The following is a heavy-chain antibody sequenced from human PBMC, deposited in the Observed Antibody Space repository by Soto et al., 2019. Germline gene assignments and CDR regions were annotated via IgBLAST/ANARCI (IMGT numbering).Heavy chain of an antibody. CDR1: GITVSSYY. CDR2: IYAGTIT. J-gene: IGHJ4*02. Sequence: EVQLVESGGGLIQPGGSLRLSCAVSGITVSSYYMSWVRQAAGKGLEWVSVIYAGTITYYADSVKGRFTIYRDNSKNTLNLEMNSLRVEDTAVYYCARVPDDNSGTLFDCLGQGTLVTVSS. V-gene: IGHV3-53*01. CDR3: ARVPDDNSGTLFDC. D-gene: IGHD3-22*01.